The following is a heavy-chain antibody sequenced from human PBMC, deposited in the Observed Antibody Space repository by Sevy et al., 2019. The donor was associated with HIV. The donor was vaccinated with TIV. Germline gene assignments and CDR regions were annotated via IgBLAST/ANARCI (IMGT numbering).Heavy chain of an antibody. CDR1: GGSISSGGYY. CDR3: ARESAATGDYYYYGMDV. Sequence: SETLSLTCTVSGGSISSGGYYWSWIRQHPGKGLEWIGYIYYSGSTYYNPSLKSRVTISVDTSKNQFSLKLSSVAAADTAVYYCARESAATGDYYYYGMDVWAQGTTVTVSS. J-gene: IGHJ6*02. V-gene: IGHV4-31*03. D-gene: IGHD2-15*01. CDR2: IYYSGST.